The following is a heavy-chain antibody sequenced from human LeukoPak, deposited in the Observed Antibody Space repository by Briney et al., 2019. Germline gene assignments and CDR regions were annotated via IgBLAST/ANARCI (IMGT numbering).Heavy chain of an antibody. CDR3: ARRFPSPGVPAAAVDY. Sequence: GESLKISCKGSGYSFTSYWIGCVRQMPGKGLEWMGIIYPGDSDTRYSPSFQGQVTISADKSISTAYLQWSSLKASDTAMYYCARRFPSPGVPAAAVDYWGQGTLVTVSS. J-gene: IGHJ4*02. V-gene: IGHV5-51*01. CDR2: IYPGDSDT. CDR1: GYSFTSYW. D-gene: IGHD2-2*01.